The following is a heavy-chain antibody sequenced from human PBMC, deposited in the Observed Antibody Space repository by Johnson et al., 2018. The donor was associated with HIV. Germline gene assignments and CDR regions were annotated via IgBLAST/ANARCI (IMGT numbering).Heavy chain of an antibody. CDR3: ARDLRVVVAAPIGAATSHVFDI. J-gene: IGHJ3*02. Sequence: VQLVESGGGVVRPGESLRLSCAASGFIFDDFGMNWVRHAPGKGLDWVSDVNWNGARTGYADSVKGRFTISRDTAKNSVYLQMNSLRAEDTALYYCARDLRVVVAAPIGAATSHVFDIWGQGTMVTVSS. V-gene: IGHV3-20*04. CDR1: GFIFDDFG. D-gene: IGHD2-15*01. CDR2: VNWNGART.